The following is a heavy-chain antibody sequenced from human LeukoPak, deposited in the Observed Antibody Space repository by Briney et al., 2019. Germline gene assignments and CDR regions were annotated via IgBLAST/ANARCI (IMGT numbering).Heavy chain of an antibody. J-gene: IGHJ5*02. Sequence: GGSLRLSCAASGFTFSAYGMHWVRQAPGKGLEWVAFIRYDGSHKYYPDSVKGRFTISRDDSKYTLYPQMNSLRAEDTAVYYCAKDLLRDRWFGESWGQGTLVTVSS. CDR1: GFTFSAYG. D-gene: IGHD3-10*01. CDR3: AKDLLRDRWFGES. V-gene: IGHV3-30*02. CDR2: IRYDGSHK.